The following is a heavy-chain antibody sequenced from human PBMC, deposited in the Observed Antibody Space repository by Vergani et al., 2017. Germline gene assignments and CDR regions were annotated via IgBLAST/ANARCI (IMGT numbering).Heavy chain of an antibody. Sequence: QVQLVQSGAEVKKPGSSVKVSCKASGGTFSSYAISWVRQAPGQGLEWMAGIIPIFGTANYAQKFQGRVTITADESTSTAYMELSSLRSEDTAVYYCASQPTYCSSTSCYVDYWGQGTLVTVSS. D-gene: IGHD2-2*01. V-gene: IGHV1-69*01. J-gene: IGHJ4*02. CDR2: IIPIFGTA. CDR1: GGTFSSYA. CDR3: ASQPTYCSSTSCYVDY.